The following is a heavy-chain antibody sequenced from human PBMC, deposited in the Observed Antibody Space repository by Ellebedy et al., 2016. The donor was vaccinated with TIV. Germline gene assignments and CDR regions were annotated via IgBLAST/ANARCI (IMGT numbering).Heavy chain of an antibody. Sequence: MPSETLSLTCTVSGGSISRGGYYRSSIRQHPGKGLEWSGYIYYSGCTYYNPSLESRVTISLDTSKNQFSLRLSSVTAADTAVYYCARCHYEILTGLPSGMDVWGQGTTVTVSS. J-gene: IGHJ6*02. CDR3: ARCHYEILTGLPSGMDV. CDR1: GGSISRGGYY. CDR2: IYYSGCT. V-gene: IGHV4-31*03. D-gene: IGHD3-9*01.